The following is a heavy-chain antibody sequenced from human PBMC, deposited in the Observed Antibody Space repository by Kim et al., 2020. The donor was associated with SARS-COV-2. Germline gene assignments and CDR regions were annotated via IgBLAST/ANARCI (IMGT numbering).Heavy chain of an antibody. Sequence: SETLSLTCTVSGGSISSDIYYWSWIRQHPGKGLEWIGYIYYSGSTYYNPSFKSRVTISVDTSKNQFSLKLSSVTAADTAVYYCARSRIAVAGMGWFDPWGQGTLVTVSS. CDR1: GGSISSDIYY. V-gene: IGHV4-31*03. D-gene: IGHD6-19*01. CDR2: IYYSGST. CDR3: ARSRIAVAGMGWFDP. J-gene: IGHJ5*02.